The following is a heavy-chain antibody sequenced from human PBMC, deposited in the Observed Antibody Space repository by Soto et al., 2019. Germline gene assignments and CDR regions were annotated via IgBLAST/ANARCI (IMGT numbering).Heavy chain of an antibody. CDR3: ARDNISSGEGYSDFDY. J-gene: IGHJ4*02. V-gene: IGHV1-2*02. CDR1: GYTFTGYY. CDR2: INPNSGGT. Sequence: GASVKVSCKASGYTFTGYYMHCVRQAPGQGLEWMGWINPNSGGTNYAQKFQGRVTMTRDTSISTAYMELSRLRSDDTAVYYCARDNISSGEGYSDFDYWGQGTLVTVSS. D-gene: IGHD2-15*01.